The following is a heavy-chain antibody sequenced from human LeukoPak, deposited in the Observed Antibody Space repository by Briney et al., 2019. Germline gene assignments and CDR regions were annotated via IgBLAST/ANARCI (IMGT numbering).Heavy chain of an antibody. CDR1: GGSISSGDYY. CDR2: IYYSGST. J-gene: IGHJ5*02. D-gene: IGHD3-16*01. V-gene: IGHV4-30-4*08. CDR3: ARAWGQVNWFDP. Sequence: SSQTLSLTCTVSGGSISSGDYYWSWIRQPPGKGLEWIGYIYYSGSTYYNPSLKSRVTISVDTSKNQFSLKLSSVTAADTAVYYCARAWGQVNWFDPWGQGTLVTVSS.